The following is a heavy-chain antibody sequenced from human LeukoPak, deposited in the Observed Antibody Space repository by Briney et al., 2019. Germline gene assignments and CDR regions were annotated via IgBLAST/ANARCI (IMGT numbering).Heavy chain of an antibody. CDR3: ARDGSCGGDCYYGLFDY. CDR1: GYSISSGSY. D-gene: IGHD2-21*02. J-gene: IGHJ4*02. Sequence: SETLSLTCTVAGYSISSGSYWGWIRQFPGKGLQWIGSIYHNGNTDYNPSLKSRVTISVDTSKNQFSLKLSSVTAADTAVYYCARDGSCGGDCYYGLFDYWGQGTLVTVSS. V-gene: IGHV4-38-2*02. CDR2: IYHNGNT.